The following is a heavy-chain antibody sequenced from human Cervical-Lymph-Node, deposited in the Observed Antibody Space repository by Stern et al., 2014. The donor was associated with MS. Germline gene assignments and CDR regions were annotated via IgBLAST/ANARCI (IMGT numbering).Heavy chain of an antibody. Sequence: QVQLVESGAEVKKPGSSVKVSCKASGGRFNSYAISWVRQAPGQGLEWMGGIIHINDKPNYAQKFQGRVTINADKSTCTAYIVLSSLRSEDTALYYCACPVATRYYYYYVMDVWGQGTTVTVSS. D-gene: IGHD4-11*01. J-gene: IGHJ6*02. CDR2: IIHINDKP. V-gene: IGHV1-69*06. CDR1: GGRFNSYA. CDR3: ACPVATRYYYYYVMDV.